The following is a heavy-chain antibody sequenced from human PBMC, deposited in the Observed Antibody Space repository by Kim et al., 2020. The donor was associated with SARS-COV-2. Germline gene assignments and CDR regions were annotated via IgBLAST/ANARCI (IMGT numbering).Heavy chain of an antibody. J-gene: IGHJ4*02. Sequence: LKSRVTISVDTSKNQFSLKLSSVTAADTAVYYCAGHRSYDFWSGYFIDYWGQGTLVTVSS. CDR3: AGHRSYDFWSGYFIDY. V-gene: IGHV4-39*01. D-gene: IGHD3-3*01.